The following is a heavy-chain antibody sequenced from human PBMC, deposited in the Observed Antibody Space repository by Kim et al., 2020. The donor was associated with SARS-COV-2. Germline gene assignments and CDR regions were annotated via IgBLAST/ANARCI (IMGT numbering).Heavy chain of an antibody. Sequence: YNGNTNYAQKLQGRVTMTTDTSTRTAYMELRSLRSDDTAVYYCARESGSYWGQGTLVTVSS. CDR3: ARESGSY. V-gene: IGHV1-18*01. CDR2: YNGNT. D-gene: IGHD3-10*01. J-gene: IGHJ4*02.